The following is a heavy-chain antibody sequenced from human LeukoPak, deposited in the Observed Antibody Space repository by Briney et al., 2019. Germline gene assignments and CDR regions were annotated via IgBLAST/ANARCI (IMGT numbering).Heavy chain of an antibody. V-gene: IGHV3-30*04. J-gene: IGHJ6*02. CDR2: ISYDGSNK. Sequence: GRSLRLSCAASGFTFSSYAMHWVRQAPGKGLEWVAVISYDGSNKYYADSVKGRFTISRDNSKNTLYLQVNSLRAEDTAVYYCASHNCSGGSCYSYYYYGVDVWGQGTTVTVSS. D-gene: IGHD2-15*01. CDR3: ASHNCSGGSCYSYYYYGVDV. CDR1: GFTFSSYA.